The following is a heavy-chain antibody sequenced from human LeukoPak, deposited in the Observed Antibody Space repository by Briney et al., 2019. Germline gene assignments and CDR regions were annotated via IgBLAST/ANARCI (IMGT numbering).Heavy chain of an antibody. J-gene: IGHJ4*02. CDR3: AKTSGRPYYFDY. CDR1: GFTFRSYA. D-gene: IGHD5-12*01. V-gene: IGHV3-23*01. Sequence: GGSLRLSCAASGFTFRSYAMSWVRPAPGKGLEWVSALSGSGGTTYYADSVKGRFTISRDNSKNTLYLQMNSLRAEDTALYYCAKTSGRPYYFDYWGQGTLVTVSS. CDR2: LSGSGGTT.